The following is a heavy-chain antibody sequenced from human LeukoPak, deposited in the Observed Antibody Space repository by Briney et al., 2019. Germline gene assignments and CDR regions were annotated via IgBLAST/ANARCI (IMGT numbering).Heavy chain of an antibody. CDR2: INPNSGGT. V-gene: IGHV1-2*02. D-gene: IGHD2-2*01. CDR1: GYTFTGYY. Sequence: ASVKVSCKASGYTFTGYYMHWVRQAPGQGLEWMGWINPNSGGTNYAQKFQGRVTMTRDTSISTAYMELSRLRSDDTAVYYCARDGVECSSTSCYEDYYCGMDVWGQGTTVTVSS. J-gene: IGHJ6*02. CDR3: ARDGVECSSTSCYEDYYCGMDV.